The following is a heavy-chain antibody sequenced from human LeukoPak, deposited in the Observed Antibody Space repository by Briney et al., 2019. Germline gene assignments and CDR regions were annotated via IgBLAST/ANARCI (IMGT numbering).Heavy chain of an antibody. D-gene: IGHD6-13*01. CDR1: GGSISSYY. J-gene: IGHJ3*02. V-gene: IGHV4-59*01. Sequence: PSETLSLTCTVTGGSISSYYWSWIRQPPGKGLEWIGYIYYSGSTNYNPSLKSRVTISVDTSKNQFSLKLSSVTAADTAVYYCARGSSSIAAAAFDIWGQGTMVTVSS. CDR2: IYYSGST. CDR3: ARGSSSIAAAAFDI.